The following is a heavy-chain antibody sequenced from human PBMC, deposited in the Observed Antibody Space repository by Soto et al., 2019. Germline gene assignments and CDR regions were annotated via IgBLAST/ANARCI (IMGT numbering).Heavy chain of an antibody. Sequence: SGFTFSDYYMSWIRQAPGKGLEWVSYISSSSSYTNYADSVKGRFTISRDNAKSSLFLQMNSLRPEDTALYYCAKDMKWGGMTTIHYFDSWGQGTLVTVSS. CDR3: AKDMKWGGMTTIHYFDS. V-gene: IGHV3-11*03. CDR1: GFTFSDYY. D-gene: IGHD4-17*01. CDR2: ISSSSSYT. J-gene: IGHJ4*02.